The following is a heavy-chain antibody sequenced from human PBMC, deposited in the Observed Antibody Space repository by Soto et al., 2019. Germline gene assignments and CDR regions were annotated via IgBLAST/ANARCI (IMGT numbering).Heavy chain of an antibody. Sequence: QVHVQESGPGLVKPSETLSLTCTVSGGSISSYYWSWIRQPPGKGLEWIGYIYYSGSTNYNPPITCRGTIPEDTSKNQCPLKLSSETAADTAVYYCASRLSIVAAHFDYGGQGTLVTVSS. J-gene: IGHJ4*01. CDR2: IYYSGST. D-gene: IGHD6-13*01. CDR3: ASRLSIVAAHFDY. CDR1: GGSISSYY. V-gene: IGHV4-59*08.